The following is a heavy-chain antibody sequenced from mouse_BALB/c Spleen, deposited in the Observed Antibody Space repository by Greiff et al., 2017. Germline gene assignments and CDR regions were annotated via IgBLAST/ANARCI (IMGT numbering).Heavy chain of an antibody. CDR3: ARWYYGSSYGAMDY. J-gene: IGHJ4*01. V-gene: IGHV3-8*02. Sequence: EVQLQESGPSLVKPSQTLSLTCSVTGDSITSGYWNWIRKFPGNKLEYMGYISYSGSTYYNPSLKSRISITRDTSKNQYYLQLNSVTTEDTATYYCARWYYGSSYGAMDYWGQGTSVTVSS. CDR1: GDSITSGY. D-gene: IGHD1-1*01. CDR2: ISYSGST.